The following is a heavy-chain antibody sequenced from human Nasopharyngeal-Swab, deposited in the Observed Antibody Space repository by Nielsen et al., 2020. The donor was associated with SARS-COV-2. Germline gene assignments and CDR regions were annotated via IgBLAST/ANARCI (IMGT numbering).Heavy chain of an antibody. CDR3: ARLSKVVVGVY. CDR2: IYYSGST. D-gene: IGHD2-15*01. CDR1: GGSISSISYY. V-gene: IGHV4-39*01. J-gene: IGHJ4*02. Sequence: SETLSLTCTVSGGSISSISYYWGWIRQPPGKGLEWIGSIYYSGSTYYNPSLKSRVTISVDTSKNQFSLKLSSVTAADTAVYYCARLSKVVVGVYWGQGTLVTVSS.